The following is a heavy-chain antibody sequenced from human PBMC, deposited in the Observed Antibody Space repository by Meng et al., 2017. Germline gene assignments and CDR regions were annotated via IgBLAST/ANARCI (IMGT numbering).Heavy chain of an antibody. J-gene: IGHJ5*02. CDR2: INHSGST. D-gene: IGHD5-12*01. V-gene: IGHV4-34*01. Sequence: QGQSKEAGAGLVMASVPRSPTGSVYGGSFSGYYWSWIRQPPGKGLEWIGEINHSGSTNYNPSLKSRFTISVDTSKNQFSLKLSSVTAADTAVYYCARGRSIVATRVAWFDPWGQGTLVTVSS. CDR1: GGSFSGYY. CDR3: ARGRSIVATRVAWFDP.